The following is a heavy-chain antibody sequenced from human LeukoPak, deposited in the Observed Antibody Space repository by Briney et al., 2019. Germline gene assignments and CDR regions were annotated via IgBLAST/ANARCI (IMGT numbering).Heavy chain of an antibody. D-gene: IGHD2/OR15-2a*01. Sequence: PGGSLRLSCAASGFIFSNYAMHWVRQAPGKGLEWVSVISYDGSNKYYADSVRGRFTISRDNSKNTLYMQMKSLRAEDTAVYYCARDWFHAIDYWGQGTLVTVSS. CDR3: ARDWFHAIDY. J-gene: IGHJ4*02. CDR1: GFIFSNYA. CDR2: ISYDGSNK. V-gene: IGHV3-30*04.